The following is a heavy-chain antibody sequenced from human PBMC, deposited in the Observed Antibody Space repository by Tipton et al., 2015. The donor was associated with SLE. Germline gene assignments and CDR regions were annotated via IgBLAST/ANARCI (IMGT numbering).Heavy chain of an antibody. CDR3: ACAPGGPITILFDP. V-gene: IGHV3-30*02. CDR2: IRYDGSNK. Sequence: GSLRLSCAASGFTFSSYGMHWVRQAPGKGLEWVAFIRYDGSNKYYADSVKGRFTISRDNAKNSLYLQMNSLRAEDTAVYYCACAPGGPITILFDPWGQGTLVTVSS. CDR1: GFTFSSYG. D-gene: IGHD3-3*01. J-gene: IGHJ5*02.